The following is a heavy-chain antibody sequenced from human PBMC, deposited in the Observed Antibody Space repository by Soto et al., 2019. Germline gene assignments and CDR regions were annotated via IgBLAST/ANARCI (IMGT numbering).Heavy chain of an antibody. J-gene: IGHJ4*02. CDR1: GYTFTNYA. V-gene: IGHV1-3*05. D-gene: IGHD3-16*01. CDR3: ARAVGGPTSNLDS. Sequence: QVQLVQSGAEEKKPGASVKVSCKASGYTFTNYAMHWVRQAPGQRLEWMGWINAGNGNTKYSQKFQGRVTITRDTSASTAYMELSSLRSKDTAVYYCARAVGGPTSNLDSWGQGTLVTVSS. CDR2: INAGNGNT.